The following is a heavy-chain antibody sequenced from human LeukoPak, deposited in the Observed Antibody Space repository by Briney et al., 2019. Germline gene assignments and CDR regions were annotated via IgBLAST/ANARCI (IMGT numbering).Heavy chain of an antibody. D-gene: IGHD3-22*01. J-gene: IGHJ4*02. CDR3: AKGYYDSSGYTLLPRYFDY. V-gene: IGHV3-9*01. Sequence: PGRSLRLSCAASGFTFDDYAMHWVRQAPGKGLEWVSGISWNSGSIGYADSVKGRFTISRDNAKNSLYLQMNSLRAEDTALYYCAKGYYDSSGYTLLPRYFDYWGQGTLVTVSS. CDR1: GFTFDDYA. CDR2: ISWNSGSI.